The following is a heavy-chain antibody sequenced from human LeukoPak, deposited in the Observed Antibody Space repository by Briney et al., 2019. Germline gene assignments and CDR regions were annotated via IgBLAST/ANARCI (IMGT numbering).Heavy chain of an antibody. CDR2: IIPIFCTA. Sequence: GASVKVSCKASGCTFISYAISWVRQAPGQGLDWMGGIIPIFCTANYAQKFQRRVTITTNESTSTAYMELSSLRSEDTAAYYCARTYSYGSGSYLGHDYWGQGTLVTVSS. CDR1: GCTFISYA. CDR3: ARTYSYGSGSYLGHDY. D-gene: IGHD3-10*01. V-gene: IGHV1-69*05. J-gene: IGHJ4*02.